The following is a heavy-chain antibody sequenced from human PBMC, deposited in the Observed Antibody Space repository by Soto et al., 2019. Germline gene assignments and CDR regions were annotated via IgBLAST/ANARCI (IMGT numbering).Heavy chain of an antibody. J-gene: IGHJ6*02. Sequence: SGPTLVNPTETLTVTCTFSGFSLTSPGMCVSWIRQSPGKALEWLALIERDDDDKYYSTSLKTRLTISKDTRKKQVVLTMANMDPADTATYYCARSIRGPRRFNGMDVWGQGTTVTVSS. CDR3: ARSIRGPRRFNGMDV. CDR2: IERDDDDK. V-gene: IGHV2-70*13. D-gene: IGHD1-20*01. CDR1: GFSLTSPGMC.